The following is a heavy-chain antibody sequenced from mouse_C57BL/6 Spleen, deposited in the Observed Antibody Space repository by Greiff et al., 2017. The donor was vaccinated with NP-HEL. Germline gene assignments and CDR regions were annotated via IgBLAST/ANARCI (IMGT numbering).Heavy chain of an antibody. CDR3: VRQIYAMDY. Sequence: EPGGGLVQPKGSLKLSCAASGFSFNTYAMNWVRQAPGKGLEWVARIRSKSNNYATYYADSVKDRFTISRDDSESMLYLQMNNLKTEDTAMYYCVRQIYAMDYWGQGTSVTVSS. V-gene: IGHV10-1*01. J-gene: IGHJ4*01. CDR1: GFSFNTYA. CDR2: IRSKSNNYAT.